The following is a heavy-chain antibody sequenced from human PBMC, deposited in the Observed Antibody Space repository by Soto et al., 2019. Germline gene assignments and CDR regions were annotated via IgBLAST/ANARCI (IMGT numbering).Heavy chain of an antibody. D-gene: IGHD5-18*01. CDR3: ARGSNVDTAMDHFDY. V-gene: IGHV4-34*01. CDR1: GGSFSGYY. Sequence: SETLSLTCAVYGGSFSGYYWSWIRQPPGKGLEWIGEINHSGSTNYNPSLKSRVTISVDTSKNQFSLKLSSVTAADTAVYYCARGSNVDTAMDHFDYWGQGTLVTVSS. CDR2: INHSGST. J-gene: IGHJ4*02.